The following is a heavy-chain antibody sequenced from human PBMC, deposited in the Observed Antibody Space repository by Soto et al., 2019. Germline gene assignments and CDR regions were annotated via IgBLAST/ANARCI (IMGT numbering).Heavy chain of an antibody. Sequence: GESLKISCKGSGYSFTSYWIGWVRQMPGKGLEWMGIIYPGDSDTRYSPSFQGQVTISADKSISTAYLQWSSLKASDTAMYYCARQAPRYYYYYGMDVWGQGTTVTVPS. CDR2: IYPGDSDT. V-gene: IGHV5-51*01. J-gene: IGHJ6*02. CDR3: ARQAPRYYYYYGMDV. CDR1: GYSFTSYW.